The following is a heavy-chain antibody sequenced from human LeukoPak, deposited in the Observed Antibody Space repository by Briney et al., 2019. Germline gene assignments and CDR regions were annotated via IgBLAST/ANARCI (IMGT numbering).Heavy chain of an antibody. CDR3: AKARTFRHYGDARSNYSYSYGMDL. Sequence: GGSLRLSCAASGFTFSNFGMHWVRQAPGKGLEWVAVISYDGKNEYYTDSVKGRFTISRDNAKNTLYLQMNSLRAEDTAVYYCAKARTFRHYGDARSNYSYSYGMDLWGQGSTVTGPS. V-gene: IGHV3-30*18. CDR2: ISYDGKNE. J-gene: IGHJ6*02. D-gene: IGHD4-17*01. CDR1: GFTFSNFG.